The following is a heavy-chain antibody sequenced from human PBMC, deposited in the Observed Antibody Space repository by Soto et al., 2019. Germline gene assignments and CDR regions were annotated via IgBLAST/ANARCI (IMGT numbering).Heavy chain of an antibody. D-gene: IGHD6-19*01. V-gene: IGHV3-13*05. CDR2: IGTAGDP. CDR3: ARARPYSSGWYHYGMDV. CDR1: GFTFSSYD. J-gene: IGHJ6*02. Sequence: GGSLRLSCAASGFTFSSYDMHWVRQATGKGLEWVSAIGTAGDPYYPGSVKGRFTISRENAKNSLYLQMNSLRAGDTAVYYCARARPYSSGWYHYGMDVWGQGTTVTVS.